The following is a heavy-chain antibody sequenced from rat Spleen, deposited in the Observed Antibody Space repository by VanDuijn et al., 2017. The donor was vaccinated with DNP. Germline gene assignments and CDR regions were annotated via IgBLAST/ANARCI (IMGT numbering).Heavy chain of an antibody. J-gene: IGHJ3*01. D-gene: IGHD1-11*01. CDR1: GFTFSDYA. Sequence: EVQLVESGGDLVQPGRSLILSCAASGFTFSDYAIAWVRQAPKKGLEWVATINYDGTRTYYRDSVKGRFTISRDNARSILYLQMDCLGSEDTATYYCTTGFEYGGYRDNWFAYWGQGTLVTVSS. CDR3: TTGFEYGGYRDNWFAY. CDR2: INYDGTRT. V-gene: IGHV5S10*01.